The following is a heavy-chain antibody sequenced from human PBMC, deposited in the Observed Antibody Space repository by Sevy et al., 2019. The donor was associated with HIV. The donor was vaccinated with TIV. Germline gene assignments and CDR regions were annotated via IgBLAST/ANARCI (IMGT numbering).Heavy chain of an antibody. CDR1: GFIFPDYA. CDR2: INWNADNT. Sequence: GGSLRVSCAASGFIFPDYAMSWVRQPPGKGLEWVSGINWNADNTGYADSLKGRFAISRDNAKNSLYLEINSLRAEDTALYYCARSTYYYDTTGYGAFDLRGQGTLVTVSS. V-gene: IGHV3-20*04. D-gene: IGHD3-22*01. J-gene: IGHJ3*01. CDR3: ARSTYYYDTTGYGAFDL.